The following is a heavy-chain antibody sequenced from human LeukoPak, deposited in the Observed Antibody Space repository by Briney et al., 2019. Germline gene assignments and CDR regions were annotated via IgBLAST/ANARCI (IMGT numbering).Heavy chain of an antibody. Sequence: ASETLSLTCTVSGGSINNYYWSWIRQPPGKGLEWIGYIYYSGSTNYNPSLKSRVTISVDTSKNQFSLKLSSVTAADTAVYYCATCIAAAGDYDYWGQGTLVTVSS. CDR1: GGSINNYY. D-gene: IGHD6-13*01. J-gene: IGHJ4*02. CDR3: ATCIAAAGDYDY. CDR2: IYYSGST. V-gene: IGHV4-59*12.